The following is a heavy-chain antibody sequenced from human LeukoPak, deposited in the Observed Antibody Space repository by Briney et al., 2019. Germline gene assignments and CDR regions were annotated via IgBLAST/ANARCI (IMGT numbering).Heavy chain of an antibody. Sequence: SETLSLTCTVSGGSISSSSYYWGWIRQPPGKGLEWIGSIYYSGSTYYNPSLKSRVTISVDTSKNQFSLKLSSVTAADTAVYYCARTSVSGLSLNYDFWSGMSYYFDYWGQGTLVTVSS. V-gene: IGHV4-39*01. D-gene: IGHD3-3*01. CDR2: IYYSGST. CDR3: ARTSVSGLSLNYDFWSGMSYYFDY. J-gene: IGHJ4*02. CDR1: GGSISSSSYY.